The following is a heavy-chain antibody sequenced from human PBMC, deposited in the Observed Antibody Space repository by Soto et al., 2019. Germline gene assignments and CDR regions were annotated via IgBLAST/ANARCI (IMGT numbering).Heavy chain of an antibody. CDR1: RDMFTYSF. Sequence: GASVKVSCTASRDMFTYSFFHWVRQSPGQGLEWMGITNPHGRTTNSEQRFKGRVNMTWDTSASTVYMEVTSLRPEDTAVYYCARVQMGPRRDFMDVWGQGTRVTVSS. V-gene: IGHV1-46*01. CDR3: ARVQMGPRRDFMDV. D-gene: IGHD2-21*02. CDR2: TNPHGRTT. J-gene: IGHJ6*02.